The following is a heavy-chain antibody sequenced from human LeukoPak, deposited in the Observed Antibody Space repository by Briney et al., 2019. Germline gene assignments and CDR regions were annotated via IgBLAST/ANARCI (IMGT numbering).Heavy chain of an antibody. CDR2: ISAYNGNT. CDR3: ARDPRKRYCSSTSCSYYYYYYMDV. D-gene: IGHD2-2*01. V-gene: IGHV1-18*01. J-gene: IGHJ6*03. Sequence: ASVKVSCKASGYTFTSYGISWVRQAPGQGLGWMGWISAYNGNTNYAQKLQGRVTMTTDTSTSTAYMELRSLRSDDTAVYYCARDPRKRYCSSTSCSYYYYYYMDVWGKGTTVTVSS. CDR1: GYTFTSYG.